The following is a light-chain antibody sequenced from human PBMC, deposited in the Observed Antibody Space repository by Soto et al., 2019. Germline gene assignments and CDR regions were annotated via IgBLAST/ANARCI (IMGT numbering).Light chain of an antibody. CDR3: QQYDTSPRT. J-gene: IGKJ1*01. CDR1: QSVSSNY. Sequence: EIVLTQSPGTLSLSPGERATLSCRASQSVSSNYLAWYQQKRGHAPRLLIYGASSRATGIPTRFSGSGSGTEFTLTISRLEPEDFAVYSCQQYDTSPRTFGQGTKVEI. V-gene: IGKV3-20*01. CDR2: GAS.